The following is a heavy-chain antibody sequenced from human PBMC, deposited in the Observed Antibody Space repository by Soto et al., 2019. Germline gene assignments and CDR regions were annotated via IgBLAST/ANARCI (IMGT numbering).Heavy chain of an antibody. D-gene: IGHD1-1*01. CDR1: GGSISSGGYY. CDR3: ARCKDGANDGGWFDP. V-gene: IGHV4-31*03. J-gene: IGHJ5*02. CDR2: IYYSVST. Sequence: QVQLQESGPGLVKPSQTLSLTCTVSGGSISSGGYYCSWIRQHPGKGLEWIGYIYYSVSTYYNPSRTSRVTISVDPSKNQFSLKLSPVTAADTAVYYCARCKDGANDGGWFDPWGQGTLVTVSS.